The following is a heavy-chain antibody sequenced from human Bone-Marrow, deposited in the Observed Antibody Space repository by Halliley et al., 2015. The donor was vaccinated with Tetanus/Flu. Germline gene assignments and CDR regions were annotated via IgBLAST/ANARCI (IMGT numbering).Heavy chain of an antibody. CDR3: ARALRSGSYPMYYFDY. J-gene: IGHJ4*02. CDR2: IYYSGST. V-gene: IGHV4-59*01. D-gene: IGHD1-26*01. CDR1: GGSISSYY. Sequence: TLSLTCTVSGGSISSYYWSWIRQPPGKGLEWIGYIYYSGSTNYNPSLKSRVTISVDTSKNQFSLKLSFVTAADTAVYYCARALRSGSYPMYYFDYWGQGTLVTVSS.